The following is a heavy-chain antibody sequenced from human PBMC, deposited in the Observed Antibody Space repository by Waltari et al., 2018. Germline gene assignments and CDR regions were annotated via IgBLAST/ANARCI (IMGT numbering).Heavy chain of an antibody. CDR2: ISGSGGST. CDR3: ARDLGVTISPGIFDY. CDR1: GFTFSSYA. Sequence: EVQLVESGGGLVQPGGSLRLSCAASGFTFSSYAMSWVRQAPGKGLEWVSAISGSGGSTYNAGDVKGRFTISRENSKNTLYLQMNSLRAEDTAVYYCARDLGVTISPGIFDYWGQGTLVTVSS. V-gene: IGHV3-23*04. J-gene: IGHJ4*02. D-gene: IGHD3-3*01.